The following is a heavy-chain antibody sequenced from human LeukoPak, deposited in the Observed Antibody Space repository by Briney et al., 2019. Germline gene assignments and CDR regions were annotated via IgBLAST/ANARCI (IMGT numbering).Heavy chain of an antibody. J-gene: IGHJ4*02. Sequence: SVKVSCKASGGTFSSYAISWVRQAPGQGLEWMGGIIPIFGTANYAQKFQGRVTITADESTSTAYMELSSLRSEDTAVYYCARAPQLYYGSGSYYPIWGQGTLVTVSS. CDR2: IIPIFGTA. CDR1: GGTFSSYA. V-gene: IGHV1-69*13. D-gene: IGHD3-10*01. CDR3: ARAPQLYYGSGSYYPI.